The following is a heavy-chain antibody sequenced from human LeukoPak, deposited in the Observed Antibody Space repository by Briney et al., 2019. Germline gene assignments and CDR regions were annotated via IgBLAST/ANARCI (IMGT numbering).Heavy chain of an antibody. V-gene: IGHV3-7*01. D-gene: IGHD2-15*01. J-gene: IGHJ4*02. CDR2: IKEDGSEK. CDR3: AGGFMGYCSGGSCFGY. Sequence: GGSPRLSCAASGFTFTNYWMSWVRQAPGKGLEWVANIKEDGSEKYYVDSVKGRFTISRDNAENSLYLQMNSLRAEDTGVYYCAGGFMGYCSGGSCFGYWGQGTLVTVSS. CDR1: GFTFTNYW.